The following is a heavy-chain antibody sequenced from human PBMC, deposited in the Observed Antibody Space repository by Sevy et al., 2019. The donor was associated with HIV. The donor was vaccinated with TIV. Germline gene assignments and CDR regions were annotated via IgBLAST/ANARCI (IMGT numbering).Heavy chain of an antibody. CDR2: ISSSSDSSRAL. Sequence: GESLKISCVASGFTFSSYSMNWVRQAPGKGLEWVSYISSSSDSSRALYFADSLKGRFSISRDNAKNSVHLQMTSLRVEDTAVYYCARPDLSGWYFDFWGHGTLVTVSS. CDR3: ARPDLSGWYFDF. J-gene: IGHJ4*01. CDR1: GFTFSSYS. D-gene: IGHD6-19*01. V-gene: IGHV3-48*01.